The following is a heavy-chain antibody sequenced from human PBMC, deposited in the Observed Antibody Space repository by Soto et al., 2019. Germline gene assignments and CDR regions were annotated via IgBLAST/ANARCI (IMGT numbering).Heavy chain of an antibody. Sequence: GSLRLSCAASGFTVSSNYMTWVRRAPGKGLEYVSAISSNGGSTYYANSVKGRFTISRDNSKNTLYLQMGSLRAEDMAVYYCARGFGWLDYWGQGTLVTVSS. D-gene: IGHD6-19*01. CDR3: ARGFGWLDY. J-gene: IGHJ4*02. V-gene: IGHV3-64*01. CDR1: GFTVSSNY. CDR2: ISSNGGST.